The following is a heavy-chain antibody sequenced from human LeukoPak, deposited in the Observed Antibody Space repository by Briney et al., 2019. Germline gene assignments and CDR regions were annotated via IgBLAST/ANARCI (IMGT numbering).Heavy chain of an antibody. V-gene: IGHV4-59*01. Sequence: MASETLSLTCTVSGGSISSYYWSWIRQPPGKGLECLGYIYYSARTNYNPALKSRVTITVGLSKNQFSLKLGSVTAADTAVYYCARVGAAGTDYWGQGTLVTVSS. CDR1: GGSISSYY. CDR2: IYYSART. CDR3: ARVGAAGTDY. J-gene: IGHJ4*02. D-gene: IGHD6-13*01.